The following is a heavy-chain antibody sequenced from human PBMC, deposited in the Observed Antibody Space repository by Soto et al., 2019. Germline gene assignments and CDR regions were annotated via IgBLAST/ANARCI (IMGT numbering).Heavy chain of an antibody. J-gene: IGHJ5*02. D-gene: IGHD6-19*01. Sequence: QVTLKESGPVLVKTTETLTLRCTVSGLSITDSEMGVSWIRQPPGQPLEWLAHIDSSGEKSYRTFLKSRLAFSTDTPKSQIVLTMTNMDPADTATYYCARRDLAVAVRPWFDPWGQGIPVTVSS. CDR3: ARRDLAVAVRPWFDP. CDR1: GLSITDSEMG. V-gene: IGHV2-26*01. CDR2: IDSSGEK.